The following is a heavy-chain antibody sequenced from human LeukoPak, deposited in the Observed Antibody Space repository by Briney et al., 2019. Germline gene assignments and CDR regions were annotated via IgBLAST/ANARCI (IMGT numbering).Heavy chain of an antibody. D-gene: IGHD3-9*01. Sequence: PGGSLRLSCAASGFTSSSYGMHWVRQVPGKGLEWVAVIWYDGSNKYYADSVKGRFTTSRDNSKNTLYLQMNSLRAEDTAVYYCASLTVAASYWGQGTLVTVSS. CDR3: ASLTVAASY. J-gene: IGHJ4*02. CDR2: IWYDGSNK. CDR1: GFTSSSYG. V-gene: IGHV3-33*01.